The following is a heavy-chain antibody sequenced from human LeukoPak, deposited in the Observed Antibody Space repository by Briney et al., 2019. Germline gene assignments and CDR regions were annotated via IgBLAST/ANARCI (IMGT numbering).Heavy chain of an antibody. J-gene: IGHJ3*02. CDR1: GGSFSGYY. D-gene: IGHD3-3*01. CDR2: INHSGST. V-gene: IGHV4-34*01. CDR3: ASHAYYDFWSGSPGAFDI. Sequence: SETLSLTCAVYGGSFSGYYWSWIRQPPGKGLEWIGEINHSGSTNYNPSLKSRVTISVDTSKNQFSLKLSSVTAADTAVYYCASHAYYDFWSGSPGAFDIWGQGTMVTVSS.